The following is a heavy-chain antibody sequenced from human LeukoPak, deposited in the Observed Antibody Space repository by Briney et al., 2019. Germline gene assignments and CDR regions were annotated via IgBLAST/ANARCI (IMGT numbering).Heavy chain of an antibody. CDR2: ISDSGSAI. D-gene: IGHD6-19*01. CDR3: ATKVAGTSHFSY. CDR1: GFSISTFE. Sequence: PGGSLRLSCAASGFSISTFEMNWVRQDPRKGLEWVSYISDSGSAIQHADSVGGRFAISRDNAKNSLYLEMHSLRVEDTAVYYCATKVAGTSHFSYWGQGTLVTVSS. J-gene: IGHJ4*02. V-gene: IGHV3-48*03.